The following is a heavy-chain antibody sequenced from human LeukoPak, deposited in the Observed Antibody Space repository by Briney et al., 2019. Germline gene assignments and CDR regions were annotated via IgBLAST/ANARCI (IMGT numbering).Heavy chain of an antibody. D-gene: IGHD1-26*01. Sequence: SETLSLTCAVYGGSFSGYYWSWIRQPPGKGLEWIGEINHSGSTNYNPSLKSRVTISVDTSKNQFSLKLSSVTAAGTAVYYCARLVGATGGYWGRGTLVTVPS. J-gene: IGHJ4*02. CDR2: INHSGST. V-gene: IGHV4-34*01. CDR3: ARLVGATGGY. CDR1: GGSFSGYY.